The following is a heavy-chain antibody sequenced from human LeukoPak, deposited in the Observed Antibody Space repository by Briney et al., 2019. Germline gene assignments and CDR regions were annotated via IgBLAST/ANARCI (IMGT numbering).Heavy chain of an antibody. CDR3: AREEYSSGWYVIDY. CDR1: GFTFSSYG. D-gene: IGHD6-19*01. V-gene: IGHV3-33*01. Sequence: GGSLRLSCAASGFTFSSYGMHWVRQAPGKGLEWVAVIWYDGSNKYYADSVKGRFTISRDNSKNTLYPQMNSLRAEDTAVYYCAREEYSSGWYVIDYWGQGTLVTVSS. CDR2: IWYDGSNK. J-gene: IGHJ4*02.